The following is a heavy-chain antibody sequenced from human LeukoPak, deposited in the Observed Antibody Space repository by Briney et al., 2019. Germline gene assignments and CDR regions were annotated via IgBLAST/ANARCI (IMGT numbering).Heavy chain of an antibody. D-gene: IGHD1-26*01. CDR3: ARERGSGSYSGLANAFDI. V-gene: IGHV3-48*01. CDR2: ISSSSSTI. CDR1: GFTFSSYN. J-gene: IGHJ3*02. Sequence: GGSLRLSCAASGFTFSSYNMNWVRQAPGKGLEWVSYISSSSSTIYYADSVKGRFTISRDNAKNSLYLQMNSLRAEDTAVYYCARERGSGSYSGLANAFDIWGQGIMVTVSS.